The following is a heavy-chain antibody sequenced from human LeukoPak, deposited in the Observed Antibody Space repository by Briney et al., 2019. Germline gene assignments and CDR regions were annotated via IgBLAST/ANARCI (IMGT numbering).Heavy chain of an antibody. V-gene: IGHV3-30*02. CDR3: AKDRDYGDYPSAYYYYMDV. J-gene: IGHJ6*03. CDR1: GFTFSTYG. CDR2: IRYDGTNN. D-gene: IGHD4-17*01. Sequence: GGSLRLSCAASGFTFSTYGIHWVRHAPGTGREWVAFIRYDGTNNWYADSVKGRFTISGDNSKTMLYLQMNSLRAEDTAVYHCAKDRDYGDYPSAYYYYMDVWGKGTTVTVSS.